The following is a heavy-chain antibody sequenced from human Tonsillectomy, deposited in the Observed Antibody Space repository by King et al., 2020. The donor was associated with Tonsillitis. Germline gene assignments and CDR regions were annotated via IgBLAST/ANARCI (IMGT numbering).Heavy chain of an antibody. Sequence: VQLVESGGGVVQPGGSLRLSCAASGFTFSNYAMSWVRQAPGKGLEWVSAIGGSGGSTYYADSVKGRFTISRDNSKNTLYLQMNSLRAEDTAVYYCAKYLKGSITMIVVVIPDAFDIWGQGTMVTVSS. CDR3: AKYLKGSITMIVVVIPDAFDI. CDR1: GFTFSNYA. CDR2: IGGSGGST. J-gene: IGHJ3*02. V-gene: IGHV3-23*04. D-gene: IGHD3-22*01.